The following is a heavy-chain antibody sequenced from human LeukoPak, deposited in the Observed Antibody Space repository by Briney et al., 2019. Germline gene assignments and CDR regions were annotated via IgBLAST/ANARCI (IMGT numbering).Heavy chain of an antibody. V-gene: IGHV3-53*01. D-gene: IGHD6-19*01. J-gene: IGHJ4*02. CDR3: ARSPLYSSGYFFDY. CDR1: GFTVSSNY. Sequence: GRSLRLSCAASGFTVSSNYVSWVRQAPGKGLEWVSVIYSGGSTYYADSVKGRFTISRDNSKNTLYLQMNRLRAEDTAVYYCARSPLYSSGYFFDYWGQGTLVTVSS. CDR2: IYSGGST.